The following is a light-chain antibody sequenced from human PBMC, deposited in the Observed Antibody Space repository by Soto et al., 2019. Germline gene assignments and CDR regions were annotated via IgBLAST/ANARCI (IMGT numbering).Light chain of an antibody. Sequence: QSALTQPPSVSGAPGQRVTISCTGSSSNIGAGYDVHWYQQLPGTAPKLLIYGINNRPSGVPDRFSGSKSGNTASLTITELQAEDEADYYCSSYTSSSTLLYVFGTGTKVTVL. CDR3: SSYTSSSTLLYV. CDR1: SSNIGAGYD. CDR2: GIN. J-gene: IGLJ1*01. V-gene: IGLV1-40*01.